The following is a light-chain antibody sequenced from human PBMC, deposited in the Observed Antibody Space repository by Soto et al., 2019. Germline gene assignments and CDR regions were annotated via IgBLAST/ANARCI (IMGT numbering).Light chain of an antibody. CDR3: SSYTSSSTSV. J-gene: IGLJ1*01. V-gene: IGLV2-18*02. Sequence: QSALTQPPSVSGSPGQSVTISCTGTSSDVGSYNRVSWYQQPPGTAPKLMIYEVSNRPSGVPDRFSGSKSGNTASLTISGLQXXXEADYYCSSYTSSSTSVFGTGTKLTVL. CDR2: EVS. CDR1: SSDVGSYNR.